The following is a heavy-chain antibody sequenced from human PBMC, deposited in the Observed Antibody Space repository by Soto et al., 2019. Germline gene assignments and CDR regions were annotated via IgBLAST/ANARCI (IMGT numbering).Heavy chain of an antibody. V-gene: IGHV3-33*01. Sequence: GGALRGSCVASGCIFSPYVIHWVRQAPGKGLEWVALIRNDGSDKYYAESVTGRFTISRDNSKNTVYLQMSSLRAEDTALYFCARAPRMAPFDIWGQGTMVTVSS. CDR3: ARAPRMAPFDI. J-gene: IGHJ3*02. CDR2: IRNDGSDK. CDR1: GCIFSPYV.